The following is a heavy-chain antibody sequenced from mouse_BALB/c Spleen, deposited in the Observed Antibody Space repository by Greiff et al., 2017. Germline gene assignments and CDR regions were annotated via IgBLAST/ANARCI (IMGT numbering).Heavy chain of an antibody. CDR3: VRLTGTRAMDY. D-gene: IGHD4-1*01. Sequence: EVKLMESGGGLVQPKGSLKLSCAASGFTFNTYAMNWVRQAPGKGLEWVARIRSKSNNYATYYADSVKDRFTISRDDSQSMRYLQMNNLKTEDTAMYYCVRLTGTRAMDYWGQGTSVTVSS. CDR1: GFTFNTYA. CDR2: IRSKSNNYAT. J-gene: IGHJ4*01. V-gene: IGHV10-1*02.